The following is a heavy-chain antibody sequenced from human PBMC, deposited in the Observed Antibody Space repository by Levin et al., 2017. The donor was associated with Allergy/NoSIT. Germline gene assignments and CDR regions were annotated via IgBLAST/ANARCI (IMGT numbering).Heavy chain of an antibody. D-gene: IGHD1-26*01. CDR2: IYYNGDT. V-gene: IGHV4-59*01. J-gene: IGHJ1*01. CDR1: GVSISSSY. Sequence: SETLSLTCTVSGVSISSSYWSWMRQPPGRGLEWIAYIYYNGDTNQNPSLNSRVTISLDTSKNQVSLKLSSVTAADTAVYYCVRTAGRGIGPLLRGQGTVVTVSS. CDR3: VRTAGRGIGPLL.